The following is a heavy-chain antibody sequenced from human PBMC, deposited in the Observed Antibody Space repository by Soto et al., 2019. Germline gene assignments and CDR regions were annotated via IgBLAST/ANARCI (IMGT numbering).Heavy chain of an antibody. CDR3: ARDTNGLHY. Sequence: PGGSLRLSCAASGLIFSNYKMHWVRQAPGKGLVWVSRINTDGSITDYADSVKGRFTVSRDNAKNTMYLRMNSLTADDTAVYYCARDTNGLHYWGQGTLVTVSS. J-gene: IGHJ4*02. CDR1: GLIFSNYK. D-gene: IGHD2-8*01. CDR2: INTDGSIT. V-gene: IGHV3-74*01.